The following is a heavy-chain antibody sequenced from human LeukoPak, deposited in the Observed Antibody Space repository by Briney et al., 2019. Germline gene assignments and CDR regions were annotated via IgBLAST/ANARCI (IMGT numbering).Heavy chain of an antibody. Sequence: GGSLRLSCAASGFTFSTYEMNWVRQAPGKGLEWVSYISSSGTVIYYADSVKGRLTISRDNAKKSLYLQMNSLRAEDTAVYYCAREPTIPYFDYWGQGTLVTVPS. D-gene: IGHD4/OR15-4a*01. CDR1: GFTFSTYE. V-gene: IGHV3-48*03. CDR2: ISSSGTVI. CDR3: AREPTIPYFDY. J-gene: IGHJ4*02.